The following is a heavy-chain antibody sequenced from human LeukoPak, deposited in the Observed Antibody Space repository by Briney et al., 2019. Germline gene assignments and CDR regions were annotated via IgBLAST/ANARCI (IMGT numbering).Heavy chain of an antibody. Sequence: PSETLSLTCAVYGGSFSGYYWSWIRQPPGKGLEWIGEINHSGSTNYNPSLKSRVTILLDTSKNQCSLKLTSVSAADTAVYYCARLKLGAYFDLWGRGTLVTVSS. D-gene: IGHD3-16*01. CDR2: INHSGST. J-gene: IGHJ2*01. CDR3: ARLKLGAYFDL. V-gene: IGHV4-34*01. CDR1: GGSFSGYY.